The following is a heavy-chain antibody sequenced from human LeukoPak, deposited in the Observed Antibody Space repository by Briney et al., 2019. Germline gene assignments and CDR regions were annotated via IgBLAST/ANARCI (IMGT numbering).Heavy chain of an antibody. CDR3: AREIFGSGSDPDF. V-gene: IGHV3-33*01. J-gene: IGHJ4*02. CDR1: GFAFNTYA. Sequence: GGSLRLSCAASGFAFNTYAMHWVRQAPGQGLEWVALIWHDGSHKFYSNSVRGQFTISRDNSKNTVSLQMNNLRPEDTAVYYCAREIFGSGSDPDFWGQGTLVTVSS. D-gene: IGHD3-10*01. CDR2: IWHDGSHK.